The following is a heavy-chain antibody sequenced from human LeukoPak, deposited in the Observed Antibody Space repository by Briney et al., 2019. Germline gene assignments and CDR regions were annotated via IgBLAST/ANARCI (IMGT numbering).Heavy chain of an antibody. Sequence: PGGSLRLSCAASGFTFSSYAMSWVRQAPGKGLEWVSAISGSGGSTYYADSVKGRFTISRDNSKNTLYLQMNSLRAEDTAVYYCAKDLDKDTAMAIDYWGQGTLVTVSS. CDR3: AKDLDKDTAMAIDY. CDR2: ISGSGGST. V-gene: IGHV3-23*01. D-gene: IGHD5-18*01. CDR1: GFTFSSYA. J-gene: IGHJ4*02.